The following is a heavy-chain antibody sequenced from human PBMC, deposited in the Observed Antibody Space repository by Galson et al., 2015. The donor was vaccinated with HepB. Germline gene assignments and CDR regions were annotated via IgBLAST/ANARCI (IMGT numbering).Heavy chain of an antibody. CDR1: GFTFSSNW. CDR2: IKPDGSER. V-gene: IGHV3-7*03. CDR3: AKNGGAFDI. J-gene: IGHJ3*02. Sequence: SLRLSCAASGFTFSSNWMTWVRQAPGKGLEWVANIKPDGSERNYVDSVKGRFTISRDNAKNSLYLQMNSLRAEDTAGYYCAKNGGAFDIWGQGAMVIVSS. D-gene: IGHD2-8*01.